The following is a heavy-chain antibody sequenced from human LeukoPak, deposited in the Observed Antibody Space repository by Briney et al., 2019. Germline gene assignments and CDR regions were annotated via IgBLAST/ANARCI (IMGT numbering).Heavy chain of an antibody. CDR2: ILGLGGASRT. D-gene: IGHD3-10*01. CDR3: ARGGYGDDAFDI. V-gene: IGHV3-23*01. J-gene: IGHJ3*02. Sequence: GGSLRLSCSASGFSFSTDGMSWVRQAPGKGLEWVSGILGLGGASRTYYAGSVKGRFTISRDNAKNSLYLQMNSLRAEDTAVYYCARGGYGDDAFDIWGQGTMVTVSS. CDR1: GFSFSTDG.